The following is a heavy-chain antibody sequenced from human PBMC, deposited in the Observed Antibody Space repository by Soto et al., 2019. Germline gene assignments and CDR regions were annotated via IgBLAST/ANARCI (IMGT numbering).Heavy chain of an antibody. Sequence: GGSLRLSCAASGFTFSNYWMNWVRQAPGTGLEWVANIIKDGSEKSYVDSVKGRFTISRDNAKNSLYLEMSSLRVEDTAVYYCARDWGGLGYWGQGTLVTVSS. CDR3: ARDWGGLGY. J-gene: IGHJ4*02. CDR2: IIKDGSEK. D-gene: IGHD3-10*01. V-gene: IGHV3-7*03. CDR1: GFTFSNYW.